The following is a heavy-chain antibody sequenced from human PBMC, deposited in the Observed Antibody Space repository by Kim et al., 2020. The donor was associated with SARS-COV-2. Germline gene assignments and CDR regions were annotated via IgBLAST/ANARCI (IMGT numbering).Heavy chain of an antibody. J-gene: IGHJ4*02. CDR3: ARDRITMIVAPVSGGGDFDY. CDR1: GFTFSSYS. D-gene: IGHD3-22*01. Sequence: GGSLRLSCAASGFTFSSYSMNWVRQAPGKGLEWVSYISSSSSTIYYADSVKGRFTISRDNAKNSLYLQMNSLRDEDTAVYYCARDRITMIVAPVSGGGDFDYWGQGTLVTVSS. CDR2: ISSSSSTI. V-gene: IGHV3-48*02.